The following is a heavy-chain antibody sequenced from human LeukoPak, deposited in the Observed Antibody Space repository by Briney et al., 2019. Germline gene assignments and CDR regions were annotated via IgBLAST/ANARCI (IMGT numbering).Heavy chain of an antibody. D-gene: IGHD2-15*01. J-gene: IGHJ4*02. CDR1: GFTFSSYA. V-gene: IGHV3-30*04. CDR3: AKAPVTSCRGAFCYPFDS. Sequence: GGSLRLSCAASGFTFSSYAMHWVRQAPGKGLEWVAVISYDGSNNYYADSVRGRFTISRDNSRNTMYLQMNSLRVEDAAVYYCAKAPVTSCRGAFCYPFDSWGQGTLVTVSS. CDR2: ISYDGSNN.